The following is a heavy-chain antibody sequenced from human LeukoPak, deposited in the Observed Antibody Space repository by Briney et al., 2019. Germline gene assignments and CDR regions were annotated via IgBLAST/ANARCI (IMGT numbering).Heavy chain of an antibody. CDR2: TYYSGSA. CDR1: GGSISDYS. J-gene: IGHJ4*02. D-gene: IGHD6-25*01. Sequence: PSETLSLTCTVSGGSISDYSWSWIRQPPGKGLEWIGNTYYSGSANHNPSLKSRVTISRDTSKNQFSLKLTSVTTADTAVYYCARAGGVKTAALDLDYWGQGTLVTVSS. CDR3: ARAGGVKTAALDLDY. V-gene: IGHV4-59*01.